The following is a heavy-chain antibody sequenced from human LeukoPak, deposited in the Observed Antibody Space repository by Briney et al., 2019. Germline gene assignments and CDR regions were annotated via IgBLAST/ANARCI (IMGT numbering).Heavy chain of an antibody. V-gene: IGHV3-48*03. CDR3: ARGRYCSSTSCRPYNWFDP. J-gene: IGHJ5*02. CDR2: ISSSGSTI. Sequence: GGSLRLSCAASGFTFISYEMNWVRQAPGKGLEWVSYISSSGSTIYYADSVKGRFTISRDNAKNSLYLQMNSLRAEDTAVYYCARGRYCSSTSCRPYNWFDPWGQGTLVTVSS. D-gene: IGHD2-2*01. CDR1: GFTFISYE.